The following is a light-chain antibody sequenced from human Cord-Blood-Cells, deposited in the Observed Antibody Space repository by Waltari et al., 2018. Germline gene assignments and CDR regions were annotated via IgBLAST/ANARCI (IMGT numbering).Light chain of an antibody. Sequence: QSVLTQPPSASGTPGQRVTISCSGSSSNIGRSTVNWYQQLPGTAPKLLIYSNKQRPSGVPDLFSGSKSGTSASLAISGLQSEDEADYYCAAWDDSLNGWVFGGGTKLTVL. CDR3: AAWDDSLNGWV. V-gene: IGLV1-44*01. CDR2: SNK. J-gene: IGLJ3*02. CDR1: SSNIGRST.